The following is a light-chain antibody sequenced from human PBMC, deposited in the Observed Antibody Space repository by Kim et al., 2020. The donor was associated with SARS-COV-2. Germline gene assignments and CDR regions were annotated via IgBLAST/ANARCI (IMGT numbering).Light chain of an antibody. J-gene: IGLJ2*01. CDR3: NSRDSNDNVV. CDR2: GKN. CDR1: SLRSYY. V-gene: IGLV3-19*01. Sequence: VVMGQTDRITCQGDSLRSYYATWYQQKPGQAPILVIDGKNNRPSGIPDRFSGSSSGNTASLTITGTQAGDEADYYCNSRDSNDNVVFGGGTQLTVL.